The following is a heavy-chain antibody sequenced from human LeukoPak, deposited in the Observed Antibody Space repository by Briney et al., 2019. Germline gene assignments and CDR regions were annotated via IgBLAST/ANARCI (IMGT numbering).Heavy chain of an antibody. CDR1: GFTFSSYA. V-gene: IGHV3-30*04. J-gene: IGHJ4*02. CDR2: ISYDGSNK. CDR3: ARVGDIVAPSDY. Sequence: GGSLRLSCAASGFTFSSYAMHWVRQAPGKGLEWVAVISYDGSNKYYADSVKGRFTISRDNSKNTLYLQMNSLRAEDTAVYYCARVGDIVAPSDYWGQGTLATVSS. D-gene: IGHD5-12*01.